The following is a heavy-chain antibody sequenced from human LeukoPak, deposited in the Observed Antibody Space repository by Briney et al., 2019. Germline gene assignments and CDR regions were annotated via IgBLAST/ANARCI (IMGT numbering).Heavy chain of an antibody. V-gene: IGHV3-33*08. J-gene: IGHJ3*02. CDR2: IWYDGSNK. CDR3: AREGLYDSSGYPNDAFDI. D-gene: IGHD3-22*01. CDR1: GFTFSSYA. Sequence: GGSLRLSCAASGFTFSSYAMSWVRQAPGKGLEWVAVIWYDGSNKYYADSVKGRFTISRDNSKNTLYLQMNSLRAEDTAVYYCAREGLYDSSGYPNDAFDIWGQGTMVTVSS.